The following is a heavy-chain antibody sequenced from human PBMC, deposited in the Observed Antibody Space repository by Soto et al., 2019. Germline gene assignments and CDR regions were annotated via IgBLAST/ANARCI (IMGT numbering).Heavy chain of an antibody. J-gene: IGHJ4*02. Sequence: GGSLRLSCAASGFTFSSYAMHWVRQAPGKGLEWVAVISYDGNNKYYADSVKGRFTISRDNSKDTLYLQINSLRAEDTAVYYCANPIPKTGTTFGFWGQRTLVTVSS. CDR1: GFTFSSYA. V-gene: IGHV3-30-3*01. CDR3: ANPIPKTGTTFGF. D-gene: IGHD1-1*01. CDR2: ISYDGNNK.